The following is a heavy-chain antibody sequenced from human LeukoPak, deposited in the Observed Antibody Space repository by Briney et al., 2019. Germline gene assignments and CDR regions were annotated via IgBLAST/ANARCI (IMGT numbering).Heavy chain of an antibody. CDR1: GFTFSSYE. CDR3: ARGYYDYVWGSYYFDY. Sequence: GGSLRLSCAASGFTFSSYEMNWVRQAPGKGLEWVSYISTSGTTIYYADSVKGRFTISRDNAKNSLYLQMNSLRADDTAVYYCARGYYDYVWGSYYFDYWDQGTLVTVSS. V-gene: IGHV3-48*03. D-gene: IGHD3-16*01. J-gene: IGHJ4*02. CDR2: ISTSGTTI.